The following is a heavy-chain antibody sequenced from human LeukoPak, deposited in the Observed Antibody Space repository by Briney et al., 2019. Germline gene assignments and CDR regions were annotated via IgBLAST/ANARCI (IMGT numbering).Heavy chain of an antibody. J-gene: IGHJ4*02. CDR2: ITASSTAI. CDR3: ARGGSGWYEGDY. D-gene: IGHD6-19*01. Sequence: TGGSLRLSCAASGFTFNTYTMNWVRQAPGKGLEWVSSITASSTAIYSADSVKGRFTISRDNAKNFLYLQMNSLRAEDTAVYYCARGGSGWYEGDYWGQGTLVTVSS. V-gene: IGHV3-21*01. CDR1: GFTFNTYT.